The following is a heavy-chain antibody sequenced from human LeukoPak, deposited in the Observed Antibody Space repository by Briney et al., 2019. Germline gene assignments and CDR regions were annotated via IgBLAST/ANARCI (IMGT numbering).Heavy chain of an antibody. CDR1: GGSVYTSDYY. Sequence: SETLSLTCTVSGGSVYTSDYYWGWVRQPPGKGPEWIGDIFYTGKTNYNPSLKSRVSISIDTSKNQFSLKLTSVTAADTAVYYCARVFDSWGQGTLVTVS. CDR2: IFYTGKT. CDR3: ARVFDS. J-gene: IGHJ4*02. V-gene: IGHV4-39*07.